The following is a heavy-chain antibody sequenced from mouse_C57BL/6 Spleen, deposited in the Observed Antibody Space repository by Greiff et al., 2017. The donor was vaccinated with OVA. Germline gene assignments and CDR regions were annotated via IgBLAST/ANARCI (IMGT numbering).Heavy chain of an antibody. CDR2: ISGGGGNT. CDR1: GFTFSSYT. V-gene: IGHV5-9*01. D-gene: IGHD1-1*01. J-gene: IGHJ3*01. Sequence: EVQLVESGGGLVKPGGSLKLSCAASGFTFSSYTMSWVRQTPEKRLEWVATISGGGGNTYYPDSVKGRFTISRDNAKNTLYLQMSSLRSEDTALYYCARHDYGSSSAYWGQGTLVTVSA. CDR3: ARHDYGSSSAY.